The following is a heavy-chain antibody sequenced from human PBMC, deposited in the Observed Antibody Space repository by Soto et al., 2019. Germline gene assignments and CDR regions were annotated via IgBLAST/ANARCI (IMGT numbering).Heavy chain of an antibody. J-gene: IGHJ6*03. D-gene: IGHD6-6*01. CDR3: ATQLVDPRPAYYCYYMDV. Sequence: QVQLVESGGGVVQPGRSLRLSCAASGFTFSSYGMHWVRQAPGKGLEWVAVIWYDGSNKYYADSVKGRFTISRDNSKNTLYLQMNSLRAEDTAVYYCATQLVDPRPAYYCYYMDVWGKGTTVTVSS. CDR1: GFTFSSYG. CDR2: IWYDGSNK. V-gene: IGHV3-33*01.